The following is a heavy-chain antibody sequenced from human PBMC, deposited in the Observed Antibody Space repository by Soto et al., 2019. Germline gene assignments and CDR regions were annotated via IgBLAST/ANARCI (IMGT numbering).Heavy chain of an antibody. J-gene: IGHJ4*02. V-gene: IGHV3-23*01. CDR3: ANTITGTTWVY. D-gene: IGHD1-20*01. Sequence: LRLSCAASGFTFSSYAMSWVRQAPGKGLEWVSAISGSGGSTYYADSVKGRFTISRDNSKNTLYLQMNSLRAEDTAVYYCANTITGTTWVYWGQGTLVTVSS. CDR2: ISGSGGST. CDR1: GFTFSSYA.